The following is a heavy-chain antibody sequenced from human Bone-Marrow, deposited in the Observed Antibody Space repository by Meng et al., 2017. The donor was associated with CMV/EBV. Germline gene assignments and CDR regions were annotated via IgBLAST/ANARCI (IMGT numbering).Heavy chain of an antibody. CDR1: GFTFSSYA. Sequence: GGSLRLSCAASGFTFSSYAMHWVRQAPGKGLEWVAVISYDGSNKYYADSVKGRFAISRDNAKNSLYLQMNSLRAEDTAVYYCARADYYDTSGYHYLDYWGQGTLVTVSS. V-gene: IGHV3-30*09. J-gene: IGHJ4*02. D-gene: IGHD3-22*01. CDR2: ISYDGSNK. CDR3: ARADYYDTSGYHYLDY.